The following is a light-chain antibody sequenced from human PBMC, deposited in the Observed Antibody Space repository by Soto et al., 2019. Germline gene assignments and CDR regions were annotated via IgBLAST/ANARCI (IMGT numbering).Light chain of an antibody. Sequence: EIVMTQSPATLSVSPGERATLSCRASQSVRKKLAWYQHKPGQVPRLLIYDASNRATGVPVRFSGSGSETEFTLTISSLQSEDFAVYYCHQYSNWPLTFGGGTKVEIK. CDR2: DAS. V-gene: IGKV3-15*01. CDR3: HQYSNWPLT. J-gene: IGKJ4*01. CDR1: QSVRKK.